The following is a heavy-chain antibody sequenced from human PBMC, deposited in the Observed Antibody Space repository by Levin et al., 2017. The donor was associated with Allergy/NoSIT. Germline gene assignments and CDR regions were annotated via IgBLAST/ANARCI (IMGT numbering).Heavy chain of an antibody. V-gene: IGHV3-48*02. Sequence: ASETLSLTCAASGFTFSSYSMNWVRQAPGKGLEWVSYISSSSSTIYYADSVKGRFTISRDNAKKSLYLQMNSLRDEDTAVYYCARDFFTLPPTVTTLGYWGQGTLVTVSS. CDR1: GFTFSSYS. CDR3: ARDFFTLPPTVTTLGY. J-gene: IGHJ4*02. CDR2: ISSSSSTI. D-gene: IGHD4-17*01.